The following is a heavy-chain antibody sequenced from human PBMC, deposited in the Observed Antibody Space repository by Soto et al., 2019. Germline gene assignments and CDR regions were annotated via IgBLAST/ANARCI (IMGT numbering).Heavy chain of an antibody. V-gene: IGHV3-21*01. D-gene: IGHD6-13*01. CDR1: GFTFSNAW. CDR2: ISASSAKI. Sequence: GGSLRLSCAASGFTFSNAWMNWVRQAPGKGLEWVSSISASSAKIRYADSVKGRFTISKDNAKNTLYLQMNSLRAEDTAVYYCARDRRGSSSWYWGVGTRDDAFDIWGQGTMVTVSS. J-gene: IGHJ3*02. CDR3: ARDRRGSSSWYWGVGTRDDAFDI.